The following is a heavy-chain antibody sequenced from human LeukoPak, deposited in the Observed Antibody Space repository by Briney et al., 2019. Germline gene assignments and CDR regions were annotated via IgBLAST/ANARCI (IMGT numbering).Heavy chain of an antibody. Sequence: GGSLRLSCAASGFTFSSYGMHWVRQAPGKGLAWVAFIRYDGSNKYYADSVKGRFTISRDNSKNTLYLQMNSLRAEDTAVYYCARDRGSRVYYYMDVWGKGSTVTVSS. D-gene: IGHD2-2*01. V-gene: IGHV3-30*02. CDR1: GFTFSSYG. CDR3: ARDRGSRVYYYMDV. J-gene: IGHJ6*03. CDR2: IRYDGSNK.